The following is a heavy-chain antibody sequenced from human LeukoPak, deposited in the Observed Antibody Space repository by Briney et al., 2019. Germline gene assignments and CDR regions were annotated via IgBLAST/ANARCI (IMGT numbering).Heavy chain of an antibody. CDR1: GCSNSSYY. V-gene: IGHV4-59*01. J-gene: IGHJ4*02. CDR2: IYYSGST. D-gene: IGHD3-10*01. Sequence: SETLSLTCTVSGCSNSSYYWSWIRQPPGKGLEWIGNIYYSGSTNYNTSLKSRVTISVDTSKTQFSLKLSSVTAADTAVYYCARRPLRVRGVIIPPFDYWGQGTLVTVSS. CDR3: ARRPLRVRGVIIPPFDY.